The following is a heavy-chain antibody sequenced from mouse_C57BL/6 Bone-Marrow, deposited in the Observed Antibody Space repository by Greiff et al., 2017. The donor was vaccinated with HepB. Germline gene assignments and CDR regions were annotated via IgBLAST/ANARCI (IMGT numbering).Heavy chain of an antibody. CDR1: GFSLTSYG. V-gene: IGHV2-2*01. CDR3: ARNLIYYGNYEDYAMDY. CDR2: IWSGGST. D-gene: IGHD2-1*01. Sequence: QVQLQQSGPGLVQPSQSLSITCTVSGFSLTSYGVHWVRQSPGKGLEWLGVIWSGGSTDYNAAFISRLSISKDNSKSQVFFKMNSLQADDTAIYYCARNLIYYGNYEDYAMDYWGQGTSVTVSS. J-gene: IGHJ4*01.